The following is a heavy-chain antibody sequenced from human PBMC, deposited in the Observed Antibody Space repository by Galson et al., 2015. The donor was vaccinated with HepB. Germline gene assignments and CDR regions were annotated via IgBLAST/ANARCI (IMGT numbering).Heavy chain of an antibody. Sequence: SLRLSCAASGFTFSSNAMSWVRQAPGKGLEWVSAISGSGGSTNYADSVKGRFTISRDNSKNTVYLQMNSLRAEDTAVYYCAKWGKALPTRTPYGMDVWGQGTTVTVSS. D-gene: IGHD3-16*01. CDR2: ISGSGGST. CDR1: GFTFSSNA. J-gene: IGHJ6*02. CDR3: AKWGKALPTRTPYGMDV. V-gene: IGHV3-23*01.